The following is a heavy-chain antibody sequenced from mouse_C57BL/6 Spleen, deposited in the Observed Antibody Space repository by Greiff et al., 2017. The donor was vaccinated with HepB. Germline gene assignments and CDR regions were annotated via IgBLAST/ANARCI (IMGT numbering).Heavy chain of an antibody. J-gene: IGHJ4*01. CDR1: GYTFTSYW. CDR2: IHPNSGST. Sequence: VQLQQSGAELVKPGASVKLSCKASGYTFTSYWMHWVKQRPGQGLEWIGMIHPNSGSTNYNEKFKSKATLTVDKSSSTAYMQLSSLTSEDSAVYYCSLFITTVDYAMDYWGQGTSVTVSS. CDR3: SLFITTVDYAMDY. D-gene: IGHD1-1*01. V-gene: IGHV1-64*01.